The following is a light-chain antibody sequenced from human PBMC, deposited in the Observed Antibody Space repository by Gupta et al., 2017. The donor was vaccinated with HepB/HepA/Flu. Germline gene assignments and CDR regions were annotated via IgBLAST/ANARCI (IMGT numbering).Light chain of an antibody. CDR2: DVS. Sequence: QSALTQPASVSGSPGQSITISCTGTSSDVGGYKYVSWYQQHPGKAPKLMIYDVSNRPSGVSNRFSGSKSGNTASLTISGLQAEDEADYYCSSYTSSNTLDVFGTGTKVTVL. CDR3: SSYTSSNTLDV. CDR1: SSDVGGYKY. V-gene: IGLV2-14*01. J-gene: IGLJ1*01.